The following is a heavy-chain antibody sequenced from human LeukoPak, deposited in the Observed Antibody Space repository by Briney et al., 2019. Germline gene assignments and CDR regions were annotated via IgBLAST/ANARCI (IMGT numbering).Heavy chain of an antibody. CDR3: ARDAGLPYSSSPPHFDY. CDR2: ISSSSSSYI. D-gene: IGHD6-6*01. CDR1: GFTFSSYS. J-gene: IGHJ4*02. Sequence: PGGSLRLSCAASGFTFSSYSMNWVRQAPGKGLEWVSSISSSSSSYIYYADSVKGRFTISRDNAKNSLYLQMNSLRAEDTAVYYCARDAGLPYSSSPPHFDYWGQGTLVTVSS. V-gene: IGHV3-21*01.